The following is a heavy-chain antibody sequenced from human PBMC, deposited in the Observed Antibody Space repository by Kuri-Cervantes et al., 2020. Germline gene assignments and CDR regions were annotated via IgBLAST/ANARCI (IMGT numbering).Heavy chain of an antibody. J-gene: IGHJ3*02. CDR2: IKQDGSEK. CDR1: GFTFSSYW. CDR3: ARASRRRNWNDLPIRGAFDI. Sequence: GGSLRLSCAASGFTFSSYWMSWVRQAPGKGLEWVANIKQDGSEKYYVDSVKGRFTISRDNAKNSLYLQMNSLRAEDTAVYYCARASRRRNWNDLPIRGAFDIWGQGTMVTVSS. V-gene: IGHV3-7*01. D-gene: IGHD1-1*01.